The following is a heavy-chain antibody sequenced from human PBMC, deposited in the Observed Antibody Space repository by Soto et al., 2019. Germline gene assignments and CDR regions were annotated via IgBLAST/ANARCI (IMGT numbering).Heavy chain of an antibody. CDR2: IKQDGSEK. J-gene: IGHJ4*02. CDR3: AKDQGSGSYYILPFDY. D-gene: IGHD3-10*01. Sequence: GGPKRLPSAASGLTIRSHWMRRVSQDQGKGLEWVANIKQDGSEKYYVDSVKGRFTISRDNSKNTLYLQMNSLRAEDTAVYFCAKDQGSGSYYILPFDYWGLGTLVTVSS. V-gene: IGHV3-7*01. CDR1: GLTIRSHW.